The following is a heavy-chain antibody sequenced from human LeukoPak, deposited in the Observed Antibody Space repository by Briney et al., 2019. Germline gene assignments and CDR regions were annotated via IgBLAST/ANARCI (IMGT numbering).Heavy chain of an antibody. V-gene: IGHV4-34*01. J-gene: IGHJ6*03. Sequence: PSETLSLTCAVYGGSFSGYYWGWIRQPPGKGLEWIGEINHSGSTNYNPSLKSRVTISVDTSKNQFSLKLISVTAADPAVYYCARVSRYYYDSSGYYLYYYYMDVWGKGTTVTVSS. CDR2: INHSGST. CDR1: GGSFSGYY. CDR3: ARVSRYYYDSSGYYLYYYYMDV. D-gene: IGHD3-22*01.